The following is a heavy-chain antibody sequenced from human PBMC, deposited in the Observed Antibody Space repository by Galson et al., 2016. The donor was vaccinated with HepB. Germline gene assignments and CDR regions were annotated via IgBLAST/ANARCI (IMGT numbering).Heavy chain of an antibody. CDR2: ISSSSNTM. CDR3: ACTTPEQWLVMEGTGAAGFYY. Sequence: SLRLSCAASGFTFSSYSMNWVRQAPGKGLEWVSYISSSSNTMYYTDSVKGRFTISRDNAKNSLYLQMNSLREEDTAVYYYACTTPEQWLVMEGTGAAGFYYWGQGTLVTVSS. D-gene: IGHD6-19*01. J-gene: IGHJ4*02. V-gene: IGHV3-48*02. CDR1: GFTFSSYS.